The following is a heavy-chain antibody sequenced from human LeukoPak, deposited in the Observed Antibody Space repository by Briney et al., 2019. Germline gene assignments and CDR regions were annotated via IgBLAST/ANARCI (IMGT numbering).Heavy chain of an antibody. CDR2: ISNTNTM. D-gene: IGHD2-21*02. CDR1: GFTFSSYG. V-gene: IGHV3-48*02. J-gene: IGHJ4*02. Sequence: GGSLRLSCAASGFTFSSYGMHWVRQAPGKGLEWVSYISNTNTMYYADSVKGRFTISRDNAKNSLYLQMNSLRDEDTAVYYCARGCGGDCFYFDYWGQGTLVTVSS. CDR3: ARGCGGDCFYFDY.